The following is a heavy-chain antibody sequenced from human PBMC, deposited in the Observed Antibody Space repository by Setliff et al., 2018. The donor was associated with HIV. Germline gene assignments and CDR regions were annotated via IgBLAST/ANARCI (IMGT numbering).Heavy chain of an antibody. D-gene: IGHD3-10*01. CDR2: IYFTGST. CDR3: ARFALGSRMDYFDY. J-gene: IGHJ4*02. CDR1: GGSISSYY. V-gene: IGHV4-59*01. Sequence: SETLSLTCTVSGGSISSYYWSWIRQPPGKGLEWIGYIYFTGSTNYNPSLKSRVTISIDTSKNQFPLKLNSVTAADTAVYYCARFALGSRMDYFDYWGQGTLVTVSS.